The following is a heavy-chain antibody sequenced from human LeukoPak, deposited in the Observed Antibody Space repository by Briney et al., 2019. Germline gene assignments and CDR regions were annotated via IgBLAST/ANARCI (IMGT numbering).Heavy chain of an antibody. CDR2: ISRSSSYT. CDR3: ARAGGNGTTVFVKGYHFDY. V-gene: IGHV3-11*05. Sequence: GASLRLSCAASGFTFSDYYMSWIRQAPGKGLEWVSYISRSSSYTNYADSVKGRFTISRDNAKNSLYLQMNSLRAEDTAVYYCARAGGNGTTVFVKGYHFDYWGQGTLVTVSS. J-gene: IGHJ4*02. CDR1: GFTFSDYY. D-gene: IGHD4-17*01.